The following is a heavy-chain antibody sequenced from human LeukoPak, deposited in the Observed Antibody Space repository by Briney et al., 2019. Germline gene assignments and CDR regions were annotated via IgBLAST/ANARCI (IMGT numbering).Heavy chain of an antibody. V-gene: IGHV1-69*05. D-gene: IGHD6-13*01. J-gene: IGHJ4*02. Sequence: ASVKVSCKASGGTFSSYAISWVRQAPGQGLEWMGGIIPIFGTANYAQKFQGRVTITTDESTSTAYMELSSLRSEDAAVYYCASHSSSWSEHLLYYFDYWGQGTLVTVSS. CDR1: GGTFSSYA. CDR2: IIPIFGTA. CDR3: ASHSSSWSEHLLYYFDY.